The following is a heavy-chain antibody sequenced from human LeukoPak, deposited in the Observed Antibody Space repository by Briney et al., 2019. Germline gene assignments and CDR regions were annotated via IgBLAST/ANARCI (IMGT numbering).Heavy chain of an antibody. CDR2: INHSGST. CDR1: GGSFSGYY. D-gene: IGHD2/OR15-2a*01. Sequence: SETLSLTCAVYGGSFSGYYWSWIRLPPGKGLEWIGEINHSGSTNYNPSLKSRVTISVDTSKNQFSLKLSSVTAADTAVYYCARGLGPEGFATFGTQIYYFDFWGQGTLVTVSS. J-gene: IGHJ4*02. V-gene: IGHV4-34*01. CDR3: ARGLGPEGFATFGTQIYYFDF.